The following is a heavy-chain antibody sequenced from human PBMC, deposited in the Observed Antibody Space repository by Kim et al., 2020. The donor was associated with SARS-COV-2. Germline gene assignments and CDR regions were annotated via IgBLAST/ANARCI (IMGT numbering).Heavy chain of an antibody. Sequence: GGSLRLSCAASGFTFSDYAITWVRQVPGEGLDWVSSIDKNGRNIYYTDSAKGRFTISRDNSKHTLYLQMNSLRAEDTAVYYCAKKGRDTSSWYYFDYWG. D-gene: IGHD6-13*01. CDR1: GFTFSDYA. CDR2: IDKNGRNI. J-gene: IGHJ4*01. V-gene: IGHV3-23*05. CDR3: AKKGRDTSSWYYFDY.